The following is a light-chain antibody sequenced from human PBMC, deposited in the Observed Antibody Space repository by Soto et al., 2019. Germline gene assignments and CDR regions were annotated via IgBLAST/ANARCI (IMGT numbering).Light chain of an antibody. Sequence: IQMTQSPSSLSASLGDRVTITCRASQGIRNDLGWYQQKPGKAPKLLIYDASALPRGVPSRFSGSGSGTKFTLTIASLQPDDFATYYCQQYETFSGTFGPGTKVDIK. J-gene: IGKJ1*01. CDR2: DAS. V-gene: IGKV1-17*01. CDR3: QQYETFSGT. CDR1: QGIRND.